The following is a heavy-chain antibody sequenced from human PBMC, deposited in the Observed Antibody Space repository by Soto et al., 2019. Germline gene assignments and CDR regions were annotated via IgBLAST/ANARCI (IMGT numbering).Heavy chain of an antibody. CDR3: ATWTPIPPYYYYGMDV. J-gene: IGHJ6*02. V-gene: IGHV4-34*01. Sequence: SETLSLTCAVHGGSFSGYYWSWIRQPPGKGLEWIGEINHSGSTKYNPSLKSRVTISVDTSKNQFSLKLSSETAADTAVYCCATWTPIPPYYYYGMDVWGQGTTVTV. D-gene: IGHD2-15*01. CDR2: INHSGST. CDR1: GGSFSGYY.